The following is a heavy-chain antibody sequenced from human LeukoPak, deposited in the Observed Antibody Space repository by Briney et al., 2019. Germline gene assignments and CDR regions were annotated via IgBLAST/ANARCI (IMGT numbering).Heavy chain of an antibody. Sequence: GGSLRLSCAASGFTLSSYSMNWVRQAPGKGLEWIPYINSDRYRNTIYYADTVKGRFTISRDNAKSSLYLQLNSLRDEDTAIYYCARDRDYAFDYWGQGTLVTVSS. J-gene: IGHJ4*02. CDR2: INSDRYRNTI. D-gene: IGHD4-17*01. V-gene: IGHV3-48*02. CDR3: ARDRDYAFDY. CDR1: GFTLSSYS.